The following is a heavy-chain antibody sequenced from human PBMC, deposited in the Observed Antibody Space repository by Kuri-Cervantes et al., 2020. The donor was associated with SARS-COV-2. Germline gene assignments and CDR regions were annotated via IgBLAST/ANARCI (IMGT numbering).Heavy chain of an antibody. D-gene: IGHD3-3*01. CDR1: GFTVSSNY. CDR3: ARDGGSTIFGVVIISDYYYGMDV. CDR2: IYSGGST. J-gene: IGHJ6*02. V-gene: IGHV3-66*01. Sequence: LSLTCAASGFTVSSNYMSWVRQAPGKGLEWVSVIYSGGSTYYADSVKGRFTISRDNAKNSLYLQMNSLRDEDTAVYYCARDGGSTIFGVVIISDYYYGMDVWGQGTTVTVSS.